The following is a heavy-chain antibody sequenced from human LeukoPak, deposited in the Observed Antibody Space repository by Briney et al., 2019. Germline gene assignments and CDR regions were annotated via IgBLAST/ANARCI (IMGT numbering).Heavy chain of an antibody. J-gene: IGHJ4*02. D-gene: IGHD2-21*02. V-gene: IGHV4-38-2*02. CDR3: ARVQGVTYFDY. Sequence: SETLSLTCTVSGYSITSGNYWGWIRQPPGKGLGWIGSIYHSGSTFYNLSLKSRVTISVDTSKNHFSLKLSSVTAADTAVYYCARVQGVTYFDYWGQGTLVTVSS. CDR1: GYSITSGNY. CDR2: IYHSGST.